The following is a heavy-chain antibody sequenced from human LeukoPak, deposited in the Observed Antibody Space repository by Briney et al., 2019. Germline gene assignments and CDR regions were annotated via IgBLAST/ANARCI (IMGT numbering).Heavy chain of an antibody. CDR3: ARRGGSGRAFDY. J-gene: IGHJ4*02. CDR2: IYYTGST. V-gene: IGHV4-39*01. Sequence: PSETLSLTCSVSGASLSGGTYYWGWLRQPPGKGLEWIGSIYYTGSTYDNPSLKSRVTMSVDTSKNQFSLKLSSVTAADTAVYYCARRGGSGRAFDYWGQGTLVTVSS. CDR1: GASLSGGTYY. D-gene: IGHD1-26*01.